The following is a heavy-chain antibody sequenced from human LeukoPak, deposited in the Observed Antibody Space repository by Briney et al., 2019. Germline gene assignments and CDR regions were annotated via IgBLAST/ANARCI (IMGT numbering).Heavy chain of an antibody. J-gene: IGHJ4*02. CDR3: AREVHCSSTSCYVHGGSLYY. Sequence: PSETLSLTCTVSGGSSSSYYWSWIRQPAGKGLELIGRIYTSGTTNYNPSLKSRVTMSVDTSKNQFSLKLSSVTAADTAVYYCAREVHCSSTSCYVHGGSLYYWGQGTLVTVSS. V-gene: IGHV4-4*07. D-gene: IGHD2-2*01. CDR2: IYTSGTT. CDR1: GGSSSSYY.